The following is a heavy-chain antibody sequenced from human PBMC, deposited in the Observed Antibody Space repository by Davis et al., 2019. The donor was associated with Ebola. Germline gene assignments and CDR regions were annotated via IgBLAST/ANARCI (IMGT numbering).Heavy chain of an antibody. CDR2: IRRDGSNK. V-gene: IGHV3-30*02. CDR1: GFTFSFYG. J-gene: IGHJ2*01. CDR3: AKDKTMEIQYWYFDL. Sequence: GESLKISCAASGFTFSFYGMHWVRQAPGKGLEWVAFIRRDGSNKYYADSVKGRFTISRDNSKNTLYLQMNSLRAEDTALYYCAKDKTMEIQYWYFDLWGRGTLVTVSS. D-gene: IGHD4/OR15-4a*01.